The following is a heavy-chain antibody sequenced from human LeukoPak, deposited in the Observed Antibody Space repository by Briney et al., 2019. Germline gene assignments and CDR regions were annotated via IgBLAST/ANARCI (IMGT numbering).Heavy chain of an antibody. V-gene: IGHV1-2*04. Sequence: ASVKVSCKASGYTFTDYYMHWVRQAPGQGLEWMGWINPNSGGTNYAQKFQGWVTMTRDTSISTAYMELNRLRSDDTAVYYCARDQASAAVGTVYYYHGMDVWGQGTTVTVSS. CDR1: GYTFTDYY. J-gene: IGHJ6*02. CDR3: ARDQASAAVGTVYYYHGMDV. CDR2: INPNSGGT. D-gene: IGHD6-13*01.